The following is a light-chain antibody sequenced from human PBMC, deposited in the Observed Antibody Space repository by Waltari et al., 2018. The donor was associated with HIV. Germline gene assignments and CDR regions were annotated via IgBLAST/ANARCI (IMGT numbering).Light chain of an antibody. CDR1: SSNIGRTA. CDR3: ASWEDSLNGVV. V-gene: IGLV1-44*01. Sequence: QSVLTQPPSASGTPGQRVPMSCSGSSSNIGRTAVNWYQQLPGTAPKLLLYSDNQRPFGVPDLFSGSKSGTSGSLAISGLQSEDEAVYYCASWEDSLNGVVFGGGTKLTVL. J-gene: IGLJ2*01. CDR2: SDN.